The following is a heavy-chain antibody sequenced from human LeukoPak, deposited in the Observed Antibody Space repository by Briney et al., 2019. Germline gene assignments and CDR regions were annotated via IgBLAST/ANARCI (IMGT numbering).Heavy chain of an antibody. V-gene: IGHV3-30*02. CDR1: GFTFSSYG. CDR2: IQYDGSNK. J-gene: IGHJ4*02. D-gene: IGHD3-3*01. CDR3: AKITIFGVGIDY. Sequence: GGSLRLSCAASGFTFSSYGMHWVRQAPGKGLECVAFIQYDGSNKYYTDSVKGRFTISRGNSKNTLYLQMNSLRPEDTAVYYCAKITIFGVGIDYWGQGTLVTVSS.